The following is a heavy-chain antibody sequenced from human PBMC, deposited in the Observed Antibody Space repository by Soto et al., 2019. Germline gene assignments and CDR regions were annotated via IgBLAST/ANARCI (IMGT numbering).Heavy chain of an antibody. CDR2: INPSGGST. CDR3: ARDVEEGSPPFDY. J-gene: IGHJ4*02. D-gene: IGHD2-15*01. CDR1: GYTFTSYY. Sequence: ASVKVSCKASGYTFTSYYMHWVRQAPGQGLEWMGIINPSGGSTSYAQKLQGRVTMTTDTSTSTAYMELRSLRSDDTAVYYCARDVEEGSPPFDYWGQGTLVTVSS. V-gene: IGHV1-46*01.